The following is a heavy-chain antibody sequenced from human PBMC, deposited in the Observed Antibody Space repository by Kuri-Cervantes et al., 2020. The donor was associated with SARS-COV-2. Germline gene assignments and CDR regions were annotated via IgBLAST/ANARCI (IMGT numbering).Heavy chain of an antibody. D-gene: IGHD3-3*01. Sequence: LRLSCAVSGYSISSGGYSWSWIRQPPGKGLEWIGSIYQAGSTFYNPSLKSRVSMSLDRSKNQYSLNLSSVTAADTAVYYCVAAILGVDTGYFQHWGQGTLVTVSS. V-gene: IGHV4-30-2*01. J-gene: IGHJ1*01. CDR2: IYQAGST. CDR1: GYSISSGGYS. CDR3: VAAILGVDTGYFQH.